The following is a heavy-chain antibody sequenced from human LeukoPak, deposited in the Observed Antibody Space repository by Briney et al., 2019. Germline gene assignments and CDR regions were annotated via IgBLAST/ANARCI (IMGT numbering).Heavy chain of an antibody. CDR3: ARDGADVYGRAFDY. D-gene: IGHD3-10*01. CDR2: IHASGTT. CDR1: GGSISSYF. J-gene: IGHJ4*02. Sequence: SETLSLTCNDSGGSISSYFWTWIRQPAGKGLEWIGRIHASGTTNYNSSLKSRVSMSVDTSKNQFSLKLTSVTAADTAVYFCARDGADVYGRAFDYWGQGTLVSVSS. V-gene: IGHV4-4*07.